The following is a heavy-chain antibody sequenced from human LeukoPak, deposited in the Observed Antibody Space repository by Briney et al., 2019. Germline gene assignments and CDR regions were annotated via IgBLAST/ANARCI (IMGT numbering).Heavy chain of an antibody. V-gene: IGHV3-30-3*01. J-gene: IGHJ4*02. CDR2: ISYDGSNK. Sequence: PGGSLRLSCAASGFTFSSYAMHWVRQAPGKGLEWVAVISYDGSNKYYADSVKGRFTISRDNSKNTLYLQMNSLRAEDTAVYYCARDWARSGSYFTATHFDYWGQGTLVTVSS. CDR3: ARDWARSGSYFTATHFDY. CDR1: GFTFSSYA. D-gene: IGHD1-26*01.